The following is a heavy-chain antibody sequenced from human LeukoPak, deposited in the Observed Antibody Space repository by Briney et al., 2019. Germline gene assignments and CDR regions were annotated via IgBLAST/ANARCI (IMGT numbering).Heavy chain of an antibody. CDR3: ARDSLTYYGTDV. Sequence: PGRSLRLSCEASGFTVSTNYITWVRQAPGKGLEWVSLIHSGGSTYYADSVRGRFTISRDNSKNTVYLQMKSLRAEDTAVYYCARDSLTYYGTDVWGQGTTVTVSS. J-gene: IGHJ6*02. CDR1: GFTVSTNY. V-gene: IGHV3-66*01. CDR2: IHSGGST.